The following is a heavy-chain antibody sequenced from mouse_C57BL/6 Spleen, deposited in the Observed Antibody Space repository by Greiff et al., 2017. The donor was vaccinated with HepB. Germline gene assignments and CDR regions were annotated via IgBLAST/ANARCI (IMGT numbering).Heavy chain of an antibody. Sequence: QVQLQQSGAELVKPGASVKLSCKASGYTFTSYWMQWVKQRPGQGLEWIGEIDPSDSYTNYNQKFKGKATLTVDTSSSTAYMQLSSLTSEDSAVYYCARSTTNWGQGTTLTVSS. D-gene: IGHD2-1*01. CDR1: GYTFTSYW. CDR2: IDPSDSYT. V-gene: IGHV1-50*01. J-gene: IGHJ2*01. CDR3: ARSTTN.